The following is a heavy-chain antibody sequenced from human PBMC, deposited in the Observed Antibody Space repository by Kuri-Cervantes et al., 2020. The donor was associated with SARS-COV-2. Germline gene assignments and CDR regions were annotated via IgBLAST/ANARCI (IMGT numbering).Heavy chain of an antibody. CDR1: GGSFSGYY. J-gene: IGHJ6*04. D-gene: IGHD4-23*01. CDR2: INHSGST. CDR3: ARPGGFLGV. V-gene: IGHV4-34*01. Sequence: SETLSLTCAVYGGSFSGYYWSWIRQPPGKGLEWIGEINHSGSTNYNPSLKSRVTISVDTSKNQFSLKLSSVTAADTAVYYCARPGGFLGVWDKGTTVTVSS.